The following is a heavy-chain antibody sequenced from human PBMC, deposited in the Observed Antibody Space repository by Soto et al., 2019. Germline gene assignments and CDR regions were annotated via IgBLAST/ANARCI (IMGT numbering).Heavy chain of an antibody. J-gene: IGHJ6*01. V-gene: IGHV3-30*18. Sequence: PRGSLLVACASSGFPFSIYGMRWVRQAPGKGMDSVAVISYDGSNKYYADSVKGRFTISIDNSKNTLYLQMNSLRAEDTAVYYCTKLIGYCTSTTCPHYHWSMDFWGQGTTVTVSS. CDR1: GFPFSIYG. CDR2: ISYDGSNK. CDR3: TKLIGYCTSTTCPHYHWSMDF. D-gene: IGHD2-2*01.